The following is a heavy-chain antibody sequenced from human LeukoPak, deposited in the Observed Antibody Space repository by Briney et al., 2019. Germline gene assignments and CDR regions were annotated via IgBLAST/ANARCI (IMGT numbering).Heavy chain of an antibody. J-gene: IGHJ4*02. D-gene: IGHD6-19*01. CDR1: GFTFSSYA. Sequence: PGGSLRLSCAGSGFTFSSYAMRWLRQAPGKGLEQVSALSGSGDNTYYADSVKGRFTISRDDSKNTLYLQMNSLRAEDRAVYYCAKHGYSSGWPEGPPDYWGQGTLVTVSS. CDR2: LSGSGDNT. V-gene: IGHV3-23*01. CDR3: AKHGYSSGWPEGPPDY.